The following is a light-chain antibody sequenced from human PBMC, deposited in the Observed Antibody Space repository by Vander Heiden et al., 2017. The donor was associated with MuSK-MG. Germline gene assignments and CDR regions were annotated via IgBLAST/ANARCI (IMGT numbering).Light chain of an antibody. CDR1: SSNIGNTY. CDR3: GAWDSSLSAVV. J-gene: IGLJ7*01. CDR2: DNS. Sequence: QKVTISCSGSSSNIGNTYVAWYQQIPASPPRLLIFDNSNRPSGIPDRFSGSKSGTSATLGITGLQTGDEADYYCGAWDSSLSAVVFGGGTRLTVL. V-gene: IGLV1-51*01.